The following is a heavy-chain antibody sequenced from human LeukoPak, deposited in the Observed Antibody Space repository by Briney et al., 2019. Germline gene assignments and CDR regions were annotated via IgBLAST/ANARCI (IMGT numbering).Heavy chain of an antibody. D-gene: IGHD6-19*01. V-gene: IGHV3-23*01. J-gene: IGHJ4*02. CDR1: GFTFSSYD. CDR3: AKDDHGGSGWRDYFDQ. CDR2: IGGGGTP. Sequence: GGSLRLSCAASGFTFSSYDLSWVRQAPGRGLEWVSAIGGGGTPYYADSVKGRFTISRDNSKNTLYLQMNSLRAEDTAVYYCAKDDHGGSGWRDYFDQWGQGTLVTVSS.